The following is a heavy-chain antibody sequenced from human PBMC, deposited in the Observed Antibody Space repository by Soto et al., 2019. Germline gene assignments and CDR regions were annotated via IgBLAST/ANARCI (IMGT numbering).Heavy chain of an antibody. CDR1: GGSISSGSYY. J-gene: IGHJ4*02. CDR2: IYYSGST. Sequence: SETLSLTCTVSGGSISSGSYYWGWIRQPPGKGLEWIGSIYYSGSTYYNPSLKSRVTISVDTSKNQFSLKLSSVTAADTAVYYCARLNNYGSGSYYNRLSYYFDYWGQGTLVTVSS. V-gene: IGHV4-39*01. D-gene: IGHD3-10*01. CDR3: ARLNNYGSGSYYNRLSYYFDY.